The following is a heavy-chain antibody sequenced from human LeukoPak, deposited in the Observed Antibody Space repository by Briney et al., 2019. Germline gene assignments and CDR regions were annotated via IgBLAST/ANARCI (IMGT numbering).Heavy chain of an antibody. CDR1: GFTFSSYG. CDR3: AKGVRGPSTSCV. J-gene: IGHJ6*02. Sequence: GGSLRLSCAASGFTFSSYGMHWVRQAPGKGLEWVAFIRYDGSNKYYADSVKGRFTISRDNSKNTLYLQMNSLRAEDTAVYHCAKGVRGPSTSCVWGQGTTVTVSS. CDR2: IRYDGSNK. D-gene: IGHD2-2*01. V-gene: IGHV3-30*02.